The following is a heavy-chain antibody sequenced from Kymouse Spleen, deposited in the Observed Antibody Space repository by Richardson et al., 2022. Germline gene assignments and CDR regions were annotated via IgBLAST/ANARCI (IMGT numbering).Heavy chain of an antibody. Sequence: QLQLQESGPGLVKPSETLSLTCTVSGGSISSSSYYWGWIRQPPGKGLEWIGSIYYSGSTYYNPSLKSRVTISVDTSKNQFSLKLSSVTAADTAVYYCASVLLWFGELLYAFDIWGQGTMVTVSS. D-gene: IGHD3-10*01. CDR1: GGSISSSSYY. J-gene: IGHJ3*02. CDR3: ASVLLWFGELLYAFDI. V-gene: IGHV4-39*01. CDR2: IYYSGST.